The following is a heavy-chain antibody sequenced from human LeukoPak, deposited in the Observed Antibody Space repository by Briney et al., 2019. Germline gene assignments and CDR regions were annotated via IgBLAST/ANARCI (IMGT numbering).Heavy chain of an antibody. CDR2: ISSSGSTI. D-gene: IGHD1-26*01. V-gene: IGHV3-48*03. CDR3: ASFSGSQGDAFDI. J-gene: IGHJ3*02. CDR1: GFTFSSYE. Sequence: GGSLRLSCAASGFTFSSYEMHWVRQAPGKGLEWVSYISSSGSTIYYADSVKGRFTISRDNAKNSLYLQMNSLRAEDTAVYYCASFSGSQGDAFDIWGQGTMVTVSS.